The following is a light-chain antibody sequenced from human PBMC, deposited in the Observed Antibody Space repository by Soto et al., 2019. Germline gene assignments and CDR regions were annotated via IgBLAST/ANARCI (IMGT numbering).Light chain of an antibody. CDR3: QKYGSLTSST. V-gene: IGKV3-20*01. CDR2: GAS. CDR1: QSVSSTH. J-gene: IGKJ1*01. Sequence: EIVLTQSPGTLSLSPGERATLSCRASQSVSSTHLAWYQQKPGQAPRLIIYGASSRATGIPDRFSGSGSGTDFTLTISRLEPEDFAVYYCQKYGSLTSSTFGQGTKVEIK.